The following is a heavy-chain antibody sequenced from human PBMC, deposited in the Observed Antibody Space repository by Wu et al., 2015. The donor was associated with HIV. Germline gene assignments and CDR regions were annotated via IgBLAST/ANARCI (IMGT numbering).Heavy chain of an antibody. CDR3: GRLPFKDFSSGHPAGGAYRFYLDY. J-gene: IGHJ4*02. CDR2: INRGGNI. D-gene: IGHD3-3*01. Sequence: QVQLQQWGAQLLKPSETLSLTCAVYGGSFSDFYWGWIRQPPGKGLEWIADINRGGNINYRPSLKSRLTISIDTSKKQFSLKLQSVTAADTATYFCGRLPFKDFSSGHPAGGAYRFYLDYWGQGNWSPSPQ. V-gene: IGHV4-34*02. CDR1: GGSFSDFY.